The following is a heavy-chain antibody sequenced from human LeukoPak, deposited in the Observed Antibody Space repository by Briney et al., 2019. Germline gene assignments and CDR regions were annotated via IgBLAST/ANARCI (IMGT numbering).Heavy chain of an antibody. D-gene: IGHD3-10*01. CDR2: TLNDGSKV. J-gene: IGHJ4*02. CDR1: GFTFSTYG. CDR3: ARDPLRGHYLGSGSPTFDY. V-gene: IGHV3-30*03. Sequence: AGRSLRLSCVASGFTFSTYGMHWFRQAPGKGLEWVAVTLNDGSKVYYADSVKGRFTISRDNSKNTLYLQMNSLRAEDTAVYYCARDPLRGHYLGSGSPTFDYWGQGTLVTVSS.